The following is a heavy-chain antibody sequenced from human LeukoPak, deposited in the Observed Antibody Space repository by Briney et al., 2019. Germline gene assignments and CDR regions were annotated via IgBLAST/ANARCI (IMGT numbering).Heavy chain of an antibody. CDR1: GFTFSSYA. Sequence: GGSLRLSCAASGFTFSSYAMSWVRQAPGKGLEWVSAISGSGGSTYYADSVKGRFTISRDNSKNTLYLQMSSLRAEDTAVYYCASESYDILTGYSSQNYYYYGMDVWGQGTTVTVSS. CDR2: ISGSGGST. D-gene: IGHD3-9*01. J-gene: IGHJ6*02. CDR3: ASESYDILTGYSSQNYYYYGMDV. V-gene: IGHV3-23*01.